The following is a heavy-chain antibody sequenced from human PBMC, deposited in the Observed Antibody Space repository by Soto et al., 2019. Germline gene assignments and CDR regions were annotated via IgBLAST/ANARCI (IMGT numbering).Heavy chain of an antibody. CDR2: ISWNSGSI. V-gene: IGHV3-9*01. Sequence: PGGSLRLSCAASGFTFDDYAMHWVRQAPGKGLEWVSGISWNSGSIGYADSVKGRFTISRDNAKNSPYLQMNSLRAEDTALYYCTKVAVAGLVAYYFDYWGHGTLVTVSS. CDR3: TKVAVAGLVAYYFDY. J-gene: IGHJ4*01. CDR1: GFTFDDYA. D-gene: IGHD6-19*01.